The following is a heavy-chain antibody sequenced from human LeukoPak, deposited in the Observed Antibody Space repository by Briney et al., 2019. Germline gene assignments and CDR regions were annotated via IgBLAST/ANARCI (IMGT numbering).Heavy chain of an antibody. CDR2: INSDGSTT. CDR1: GFIFSNDA. J-gene: IGHJ4*02. D-gene: IGHD2-2*01. V-gene: IGHV3-74*01. Sequence: PGGSLRLSCAASGFIFSNDAMHWVRQAPGKGLVWVSRINSDGSTTAYADSVKGRFTISRDNAKNTLYLQMSSLRAEDTAVYYCARGDAYALNYWGQGTLVTVSS. CDR3: ARGDAYALNY.